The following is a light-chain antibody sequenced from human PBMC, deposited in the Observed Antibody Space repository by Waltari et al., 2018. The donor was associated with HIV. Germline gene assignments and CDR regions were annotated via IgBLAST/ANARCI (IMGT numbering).Light chain of an antibody. CDR1: SSDAGGYTY. Sequence: QSALTQPASVSGSPGQSITISCTGTSSDAGGYTYVSWYQQHPGKAPKLMIYDVSNRPSGVSNRFSGSKSGNTASLTISGLQAEDEADYYCSSYTSTSTLDVFGGGTKLTVL. CDR3: SSYTSTSTLDV. V-gene: IGLV2-14*03. CDR2: DVS. J-gene: IGLJ2*01.